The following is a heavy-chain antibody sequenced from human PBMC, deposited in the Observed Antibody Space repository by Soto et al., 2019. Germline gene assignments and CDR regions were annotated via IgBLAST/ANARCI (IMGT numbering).Heavy chain of an antibody. V-gene: IGHV4-34*01. CDR1: GGSFSGYY. CDR3: ARWRSSSWHYYYYYGMDV. D-gene: IGHD6-13*01. CDR2: INHSGST. J-gene: IGHJ6*02. Sequence: SETLSLTCAVYGGSFSGYYWSWIRQPPGKGLEWIGEINHSGSTNCNPSLKSRVTISVDTSKNQFSLKLSSVTAADTAVYYCARWRSSSWHYYYYYGMDVWGQGTTVTVSS.